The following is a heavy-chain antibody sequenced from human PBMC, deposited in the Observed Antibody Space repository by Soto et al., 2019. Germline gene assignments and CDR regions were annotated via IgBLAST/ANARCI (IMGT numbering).Heavy chain of an antibody. CDR3: ARDSPGRVLRYPGGAFDY. CDR1: GGSISSGGYY. CDR2: IYYSGST. D-gene: IGHD3-9*01. V-gene: IGHV4-31*03. J-gene: IGHJ4*02. Sequence: SETLSLTCTVSGGSISSGGYYWSWIRQHPGKGLEWIGYIYYSGSTYYNPSLKSRVTISVDTSKNQFSLKLSSVTAADTAVYYCARDSPGRVLRYPGGAFDYWGQGTLVTVSS.